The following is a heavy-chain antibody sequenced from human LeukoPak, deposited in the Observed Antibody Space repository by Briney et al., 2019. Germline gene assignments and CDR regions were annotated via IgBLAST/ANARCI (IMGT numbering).Heavy chain of an antibody. CDR3: ARDHSSGWYGY. CDR2: ISSSSSNI. CDR1: GFTFSSYS. D-gene: IGHD6-19*01. J-gene: IGHJ4*02. Sequence: GGSLRLSCAASGFTFSSYSMNWVRQAPGKGLEWVSSISSSSSNIYYADSVKGRFTISRDNAKNSLYLQMNSLRAEDTAVYYCARDHSSGWYGYWGQGTLVTVSS. V-gene: IGHV3-21*01.